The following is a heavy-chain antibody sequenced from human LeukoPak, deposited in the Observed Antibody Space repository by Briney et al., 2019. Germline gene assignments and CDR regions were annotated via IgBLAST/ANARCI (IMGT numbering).Heavy chain of an antibody. CDR3: ARDMAGDYYDGGSYGYFDY. J-gene: IGHJ4*02. D-gene: IGHD3-22*01. CDR1: GFSVSSNY. V-gene: IGHV3-66*01. Sequence: GGSLRLSCAASGFSVSSNYMSWVRQAPGKGLEWVSVIYSGGSGYYADSVKGRFTISRDNFKNRLYLQMNNLRAEDTALYYCARDMAGDYYDGGSYGYFDYWGQGTLVTVSS. CDR2: IYSGGSG.